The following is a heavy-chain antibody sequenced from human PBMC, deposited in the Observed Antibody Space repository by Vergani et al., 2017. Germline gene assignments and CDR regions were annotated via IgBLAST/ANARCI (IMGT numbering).Heavy chain of an antibody. CDR3: ARGGYYDSSEGGVDY. J-gene: IGHJ4*02. CDR2: IYSGGST. Sequence: EVQLVESGGGLVQPGGSLRLSCAASGFTVSSNYMSWVRQAPGKGVEWVSVIYSGGSTYYADSVKGRFTISRDNSKNTLYLQMNSLRAEEPAVYYCARGGYYDSSEGGVDYWGQGTLVTVSS. V-gene: IGHV3-66*01. CDR1: GFTVSSNY. D-gene: IGHD3-22*01.